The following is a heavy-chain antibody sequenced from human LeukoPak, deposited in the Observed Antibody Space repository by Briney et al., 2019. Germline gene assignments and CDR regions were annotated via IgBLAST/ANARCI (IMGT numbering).Heavy chain of an antibody. Sequence: GGSLRLSCAASGFTVSSNYMSWVRQAPGKGLEWVSVIYSGGCTYYADSVKGRFTISRDNSKNTLYLQMNSLSAEDTAVYYCARNPRLRGSYYFDYWGQGTLVTVSS. J-gene: IGHJ4*02. CDR1: GFTVSSNY. CDR2: IYSGGCT. D-gene: IGHD4-17*01. CDR3: ARNPRLRGSYYFDY. V-gene: IGHV3-53*01.